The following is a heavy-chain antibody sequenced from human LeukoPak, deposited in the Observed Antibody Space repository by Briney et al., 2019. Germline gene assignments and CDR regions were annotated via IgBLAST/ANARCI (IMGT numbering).Heavy chain of an antibody. V-gene: IGHV3-30*04. CDR1: GFTFSSYA. D-gene: IGHD6-19*01. Sequence: GRSLRLSCAASGFTFSSYAMHWVRQAPGKGLEWVAVISYDRSNKYYADSVKGRFTISRDNSKNTLYLQMNSLRAEDTAVYYCARAIIAVAGTGYYYYGMDVWGQGTTVTVSS. J-gene: IGHJ6*02. CDR3: ARAIIAVAGTGYYYYGMDV. CDR2: ISYDRSNK.